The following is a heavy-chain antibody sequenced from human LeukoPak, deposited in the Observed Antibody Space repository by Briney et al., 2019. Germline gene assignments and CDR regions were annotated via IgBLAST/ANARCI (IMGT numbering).Heavy chain of an antibody. Sequence: WVRQPPGKGLEWIGSIYYSGNTYYNPSLKSRVTISLDTSKSQFSLKLGSVTAADTAVYYCARRNRWELLDFWGQGTLVTVSS. V-gene: IGHV4-39*01. CDR2: IYYSGNT. D-gene: IGHD1-26*01. J-gene: IGHJ4*02. CDR3: ARRNRWELLDF.